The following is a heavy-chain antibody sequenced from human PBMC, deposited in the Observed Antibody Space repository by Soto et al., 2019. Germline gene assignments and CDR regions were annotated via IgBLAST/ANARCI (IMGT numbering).Heavy chain of an antibody. V-gene: IGHV3-43*01. J-gene: IGHJ5*01. Sequence: EVQLVESGGDVVQPGGSLRLSCAASGFTFEDYTIHWVRQAPGKALEWVSLISWDGGTTYYTHSVKGRFTSSRDNSKKSLYLQMNSLRPEDTALYYCAKDGSQKDDDGNWLGSWGQGTLVTVSS. CDR3: AKDGSQKDDDGNWLGS. CDR2: ISWDGGTT. D-gene: IGHD3-16*01. CDR1: GFTFEDYT.